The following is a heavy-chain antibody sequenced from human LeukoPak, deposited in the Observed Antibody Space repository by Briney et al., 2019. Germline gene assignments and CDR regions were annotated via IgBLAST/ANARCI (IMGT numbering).Heavy chain of an antibody. J-gene: IGHJ6*02. CDR1: GFTFDTYA. V-gene: IGHV3-23*01. D-gene: IGHD3-10*01. Sequence: GGSLRLSCAASGFTFDTYAMTWVRQAPGKGLEWVSGISGSGGSTYYADSVKGRFTISRDNSKNTLDLQLNSLRAEDTAVYYCAKGDYISATYYGMDVWGQGTAVTVSS. CDR3: AKGDYISATYYGMDV. CDR2: ISGSGGST.